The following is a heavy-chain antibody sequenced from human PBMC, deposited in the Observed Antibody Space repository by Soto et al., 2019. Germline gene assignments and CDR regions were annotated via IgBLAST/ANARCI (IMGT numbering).Heavy chain of an antibody. CDR3: ASFYSYGDSEFDY. CDR2: IDSGGGST. D-gene: IGHD4-17*01. CDR1: GFSFSNYA. J-gene: IGHJ4*02. V-gene: IGHV3-23*01. Sequence: PGGSLRLSCAASGFSFSNYAMSWVRQAPGTGLEWVSAIDSGGGSTYYAASVKGRFSISRDNSMNTLYLQMNSLRAEDTAVYYCASFYSYGDSEFDYWGQGALVTVSS.